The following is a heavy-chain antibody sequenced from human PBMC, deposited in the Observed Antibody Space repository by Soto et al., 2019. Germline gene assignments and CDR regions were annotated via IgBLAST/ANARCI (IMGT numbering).Heavy chain of an antibody. V-gene: IGHV1-69*04. J-gene: IGHJ6*03. CDR2: IIPILGIA. D-gene: IGHD4-17*01. CDR1: GGTFSSYT. Sequence: GASVKVSCKASGGTFSSYTISWVRQAPGQGLEWMGRIIPILGIANYAQKFQGRATITADKSTSTAYMELSSLRSEDTAVYYCARDYGDYYYYYYMDVWGKGTTVTVSS. CDR3: ARDYGDYYYYYYMDV.